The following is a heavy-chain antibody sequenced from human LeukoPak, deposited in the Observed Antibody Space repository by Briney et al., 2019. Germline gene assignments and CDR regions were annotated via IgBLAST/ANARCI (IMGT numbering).Heavy chain of an antibody. CDR2: VTGSGTST. CDR3: AKIGRSYDFWTGYYEEEVDYMDV. Sequence: GGSLRLSCAASGFTFRDHAMSWVRQAPGKGLEWVSIVTGSGTSTYYADSVKGRFTISRDNSKNTLYLQMNSLRAEDTAVYYCAKIGRSYDFWTGYYEEEVDYMDVWGKGTTVTVSS. J-gene: IGHJ6*03. CDR1: GFTFRDHA. V-gene: IGHV3-23*01. D-gene: IGHD3-3*01.